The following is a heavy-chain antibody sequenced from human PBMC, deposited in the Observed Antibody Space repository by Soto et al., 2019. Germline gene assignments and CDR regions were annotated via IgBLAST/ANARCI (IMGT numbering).Heavy chain of an antibody. Sequence: GGSLRLSCAASGFTFSSYIMNWVGQSPGKGLDWVSSISSSSSYIYYADSVKGRFTISRDNAKNSLYLQMNSLRAEDTAVYYCAREAEQVVIVVVAATPTGMDVWGQGTTVTVSS. CDR3: AREAEQVVIVVVAATPTGMDV. CDR1: GFTFSSYI. J-gene: IGHJ6*02. V-gene: IGHV3-21*01. CDR2: ISSSSSYI. D-gene: IGHD2-15*01.